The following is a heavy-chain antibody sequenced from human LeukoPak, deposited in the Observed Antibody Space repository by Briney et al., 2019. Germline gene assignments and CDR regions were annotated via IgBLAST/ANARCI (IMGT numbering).Heavy chain of an antibody. CDR3: ARDRGYCTNGVCYNDY. J-gene: IGHJ4*02. CDR1: GFTFSSYY. V-gene: IGHV3-30*03. CDR2: ISYDGSNK. D-gene: IGHD2-8*01. Sequence: GRSLRLSCAASGFTFSSYYMHWVRQAPGKGLEWVAVISYDGSNKYYADSVKGRFTISRDNSKNTLYLQMNSLRAEDTAVYYCARDRGYCTNGVCYNDYWGQGTLVTVSS.